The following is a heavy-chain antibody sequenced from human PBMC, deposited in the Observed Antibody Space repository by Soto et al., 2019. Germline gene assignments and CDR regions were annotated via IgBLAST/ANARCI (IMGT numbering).Heavy chain of an antibody. CDR2: IKEDGSEK. V-gene: IGHV3-7*01. Sequence: EVQLVESGGDLVQPGGSLRLSCAASGFTFNTYWMSWVRQAPGKGLQWVANIKEDGSEKYYVDSGKGRFTISRDNAKNLLYLQINSLGAGDTAMYYCARFTSRSSGDYWGQGPVVTVSS. CDR1: GFTFNTYW. J-gene: IGHJ4*02. D-gene: IGHD6-25*01. CDR3: ARFTSRSSGDY.